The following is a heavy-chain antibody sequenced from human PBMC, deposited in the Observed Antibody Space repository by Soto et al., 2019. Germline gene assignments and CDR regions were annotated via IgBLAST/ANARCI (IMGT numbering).Heavy chain of an antibody. Sequence: QVQLVQSGAEVKKPGSSVKVSCKASGGTFSSYSINWVGQAPGQGLEWMGEIIPIFGTANYAQKFQGRVTITADESTSTAYMELSSLRPEDTAVYFCARVGGRHSGGIDYWGQGTLVSVSS. V-gene: IGHV1-69*01. CDR2: IIPIFGTA. J-gene: IGHJ4*02. CDR1: GGTFSSYS. CDR3: ARVGGRHSGGIDY. D-gene: IGHD1-26*01.